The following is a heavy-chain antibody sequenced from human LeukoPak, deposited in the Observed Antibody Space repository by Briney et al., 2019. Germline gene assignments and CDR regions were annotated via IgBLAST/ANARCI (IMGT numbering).Heavy chain of an antibody. CDR1: GGSISSYY. V-gene: IGHV4-4*07. CDR2: IYTSGST. J-gene: IGHJ6*02. CDR3: ARGHRGYSGYDPKYYYGMDV. D-gene: IGHD5-12*01. Sequence: SETLSLACTVSGGSISSYYWSWIRQPAGKGLEWIGRIYTSGSTNYNPSLKSRVTMSVDTSKNQSSLKLSSVTAADTAVYYCARGHRGYSGYDPKYYYGMDVWGQGTTVTVSS.